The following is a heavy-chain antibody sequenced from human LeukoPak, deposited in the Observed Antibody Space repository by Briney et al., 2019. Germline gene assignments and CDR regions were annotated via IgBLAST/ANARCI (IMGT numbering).Heavy chain of an antibody. CDR2: ISGSGGGT. D-gene: IGHD1-26*01. Sequence: GGSLRLSCVASASTFSRDAMNWVRQAPGKGLEWVSGISGSGGGTYYADSVKGRFTISGDNSKNTVYLQMNSLRAEVTAVYYCVKESGSYRFFLSWGQGTLVTVSS. CDR3: VKESGSYRFFLS. CDR1: ASTFSRDA. J-gene: IGHJ5*02. V-gene: IGHV3-23*01.